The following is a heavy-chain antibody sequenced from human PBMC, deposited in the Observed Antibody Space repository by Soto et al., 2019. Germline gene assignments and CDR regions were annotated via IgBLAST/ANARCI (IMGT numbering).Heavy chain of an antibody. V-gene: IGHV3-48*02. J-gene: IGHJ4*02. CDR2: IHSIRSII. Sequence: EVQLVESGGGLVQPGGSLRLSCAVSGFTFSSHAMNWVRQAPGKGVEWVAYIHSIRSIIYYADSVKGRFTISRDNAKNSLYLQMDSLRDADTAVYYCARGGRNADYDFWGQGTLVTVSS. CDR1: GFTFSSHA. D-gene: IGHD3-16*01. CDR3: ARGGRNADYDF.